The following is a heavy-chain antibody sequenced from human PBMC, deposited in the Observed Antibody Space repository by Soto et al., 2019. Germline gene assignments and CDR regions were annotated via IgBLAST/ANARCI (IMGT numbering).Heavy chain of an antibody. Sequence: SQALPVTCTVSGGSLRRGGYYWSWIRQHPGKVLEWIGYIYYSGSTYYNPSLKSRVTISVDTSKNQFSLKLSSVTAADTAVYYCARGSHYYDSRGYGLPDIFDYWGQG. D-gene: IGHD3-22*01. J-gene: IGHJ4*01. CDR3: ARGSHYYDSRGYGLPDIFDY. V-gene: IGHV4-31*03. CDR1: GGSLRRGGYY. CDR2: IYYSGST.